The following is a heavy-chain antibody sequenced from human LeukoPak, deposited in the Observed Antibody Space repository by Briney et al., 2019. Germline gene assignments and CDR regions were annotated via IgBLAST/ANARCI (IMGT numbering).Heavy chain of an antibody. V-gene: IGHV3-21*01. D-gene: IGHD3-22*01. CDR2: ISVSSTYI. J-gene: IGHJ4*02. CDR1: GSISSSNY. CDR3: ARDLADSSGYYYTFDY. Sequence: GSISSSNYWSWVRQPPGKGLEWVSSISVSSTYIYYADSAKGRFTISRDNAKNSLYLQMNSLRAEDTAVYYCARDLADSSGYYYTFDYWGQGTLVTVSS.